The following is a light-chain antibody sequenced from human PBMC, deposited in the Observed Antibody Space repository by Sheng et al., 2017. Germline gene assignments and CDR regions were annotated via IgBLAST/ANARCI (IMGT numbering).Light chain of an antibody. V-gene: IGKV1-27*01. CDR1: QGIRNY. Sequence: DIQMTQSPSSLSASVGDRVTITCRASQGIRNYLGWYQQKSGKVPKLLIYAASTLQSGVPSRFSGSGSGTDFTLTISSLLPEDVATYYCQNYYSVPLTFGGGTKVEIK. CDR2: AAS. CDR3: QNYYSVPLT. J-gene: IGKJ4*01.